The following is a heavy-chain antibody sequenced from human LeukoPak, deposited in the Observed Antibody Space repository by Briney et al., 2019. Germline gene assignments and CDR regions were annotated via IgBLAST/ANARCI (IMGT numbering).Heavy chain of an antibody. J-gene: IGHJ4*02. CDR2: LNADGNSI. D-gene: IGHD7-27*01. Sequence: GGSLRLSCAASGFTFSNYWMHWVRQAPGKGLVWVSRLNADGNSITYADSVRGRFTISRDNTKNSLYLQMNSLRAEDTAVYYCARGNWGPDYWGQGTLVTVSS. CDR1: GFTFSNYW. V-gene: IGHV3-74*01. CDR3: ARGNWGPDY.